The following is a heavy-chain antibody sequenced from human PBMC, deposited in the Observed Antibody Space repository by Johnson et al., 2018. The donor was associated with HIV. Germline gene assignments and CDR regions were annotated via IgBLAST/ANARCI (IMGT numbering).Heavy chain of an antibody. J-gene: IGHJ3*02. CDR2: ISGGEDDT. CDR3: ANSLLLDAFNI. V-gene: IGHV3-23*04. CDR1: GFSFIDYA. Sequence: VQLVESGGGLLHPGGSLRLSCAASGFSFIDYAMIWVRQAPGKGLEWVSFISGGEDDTYYADSVKGRFTISRDNTKTTLYLKMNSLGDKDTAVYYCANSLLLDAFNIWGQGTMVTVSS.